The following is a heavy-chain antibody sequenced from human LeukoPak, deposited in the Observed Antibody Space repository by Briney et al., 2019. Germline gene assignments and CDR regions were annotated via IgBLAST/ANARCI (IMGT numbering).Heavy chain of an antibody. CDR1: GDSFSSNSAA. J-gene: IGHJ4*02. V-gene: IGHV6-1*01. D-gene: IGHD2-15*01. CDR2: TYYKSKWYN. CDR3: ARLGLLEAAFDY. Sequence: QTLSLTCAISGDSFSSNSAAWNWIRGSPSRGLEWLGRTYYKSKWYNDYAVSVKSRITINPDTSKNQFSLQLNSVTPEDTAVYYCARLGLLEAAFDYWGQGTLDTVSS.